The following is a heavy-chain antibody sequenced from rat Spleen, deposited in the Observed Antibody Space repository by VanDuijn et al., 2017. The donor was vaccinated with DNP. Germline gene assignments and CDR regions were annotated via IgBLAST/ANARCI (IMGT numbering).Heavy chain of an antibody. CDR2: MWSGGST. Sequence: QVQLMESGPGLVQPSETLSLTCTVSGFSLNNYNVHWIRQPPGKGLEWMGVMWSGGSTDYNSALKSRLSISRDTPKNQVFLKMNRLQSEDTTTYYCARDRGSYIYDYVMDAWGQGASVTVSS. J-gene: IGHJ4*01. V-gene: IGHV2-45*01. D-gene: IGHD1-2*01. CDR1: GFSLNNYN. CDR3: ARDRGSYIYDYVMDA.